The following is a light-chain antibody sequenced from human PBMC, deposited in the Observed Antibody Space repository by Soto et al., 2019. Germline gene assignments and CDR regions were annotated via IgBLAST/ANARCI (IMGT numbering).Light chain of an antibody. J-gene: IGKJ3*01. Sequence: AIRMTQSPSSLSASTGDRVTITCRASQGISSYLAWYQQKPGKAPKLLIYAASTLQSGVPSRFSGSGSGTDFTLTISSLQPEDVATYYCQKYNSAPPFTFGPGTKVDIK. CDR2: AAS. CDR3: QKYNSAPPFT. V-gene: IGKV1-8*01. CDR1: QGISSY.